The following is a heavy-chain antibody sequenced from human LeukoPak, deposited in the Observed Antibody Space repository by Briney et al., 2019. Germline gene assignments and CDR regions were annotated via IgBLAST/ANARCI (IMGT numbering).Heavy chain of an antibody. CDR1: GGSFSGYY. Sequence: SETLSLTCAVYGGSFSGYYWSWIRQPPGKGLEWIGEINHSGSTNYNPSLKSRVTISVDTSKNQFSLKLSSVTAADTAVYYCARKRTYYYDSSGTRDAFDIWGQGTMVTVSS. CDR2: INHSGST. CDR3: ARKRTYYYDSSGTRDAFDI. J-gene: IGHJ3*02. V-gene: IGHV4-34*01. D-gene: IGHD3-22*01.